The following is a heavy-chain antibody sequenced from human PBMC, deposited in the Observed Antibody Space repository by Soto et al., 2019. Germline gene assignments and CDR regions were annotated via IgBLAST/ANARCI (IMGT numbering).Heavy chain of an antibody. CDR1: GGSISSSNW. CDR3: ARRGVVTANDAFDI. CDR2: IYHSGGT. Sequence: PSETLSLTCAVSGGSISSSNWWSWVRQPPGKGLEWIGEIYHSGGTNYNPSLKSRVTISVDKSKNQYSLKLSSVTAADTAVYYCARRGVVTANDAFDIWGQGTMVTVS. J-gene: IGHJ3*02. D-gene: IGHD2-21*02. V-gene: IGHV4-4*02.